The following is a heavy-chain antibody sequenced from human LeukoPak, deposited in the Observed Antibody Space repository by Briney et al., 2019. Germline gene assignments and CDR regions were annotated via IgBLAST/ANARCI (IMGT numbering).Heavy chain of an antibody. CDR2: IRYEVKSYTT. D-gene: IGHD2-21*02. CDR1: GFTFSVHY. Sequence: GGSVRLSCAVSGFTFSVHYMVCVRQAPGKGLEWVGRIRYEVKSYTTQYAASMKGRFSISRNDSKTSMYLQMHRLKTENTAVYYCTKGYCRSGDCEYDFHNWGQGTMVIVSS. CDR3: TKGYCRSGDCEYDFHN. J-gene: IGHJ3*02. V-gene: IGHV3-72*01.